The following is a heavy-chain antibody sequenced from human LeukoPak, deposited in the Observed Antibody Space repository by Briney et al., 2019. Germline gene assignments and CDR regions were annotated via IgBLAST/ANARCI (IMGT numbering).Heavy chain of an antibody. V-gene: IGHV3-23*01. D-gene: IGHD1-26*01. CDR3: AKDPIFSGSYGVFDY. J-gene: IGHJ4*02. CDR1: GFTFSSYA. Sequence: GGSLRLSCAASGFTFSSYAMSWVRQAPGKGLEWVSGISASGGSTYYADSVRGRFTISRDNSKNTLYVQMNSLRAGDTAVYYCAKDPIFSGSYGVFDYWGLGTLVTVSS. CDR2: ISASGGST.